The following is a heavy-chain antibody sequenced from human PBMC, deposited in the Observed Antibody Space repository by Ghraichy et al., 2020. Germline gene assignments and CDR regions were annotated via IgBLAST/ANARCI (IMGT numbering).Heavy chain of an antibody. CDR1: GFIFSDYS. CDR3: ARDFAPCDY. CDR2: ISSSTI. J-gene: IGHJ4*02. V-gene: IGHV3-69-1*01. Sequence: GGSLRLSCVASGFIFSDYSMNWVRQSPGKGLEWVAYISSSTIYYADSVKGRFTISRDNAKNSLYLQMSSLRVEDTAVYYCARDFAPCDYWGQGTLVTVSS.